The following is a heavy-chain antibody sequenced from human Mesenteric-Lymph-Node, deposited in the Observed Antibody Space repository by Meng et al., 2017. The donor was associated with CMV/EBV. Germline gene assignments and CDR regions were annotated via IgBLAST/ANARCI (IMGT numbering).Heavy chain of an antibody. CDR2: INHSGST. CDR3: ARHQRWLKSEGGFNY. V-gene: IGHV4-34*01. J-gene: IGHJ4*02. CDR1: AVSFIGYY. D-gene: IGHD4-23*01. Sequence: QLNSQHWGGGLLQPSGTLAHSCAFYAVSFIGYYWTWIRQPPGKGLEWIGEINHSGSTNYNPSLKSRVTISVDTSKNQFSLKLSSVTAADTAVYYCARHQRWLKSEGGFNYWGQGTLVTVSS.